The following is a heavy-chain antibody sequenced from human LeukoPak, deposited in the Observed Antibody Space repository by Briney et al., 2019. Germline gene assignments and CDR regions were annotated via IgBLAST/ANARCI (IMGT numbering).Heavy chain of an antibody. J-gene: IGHJ4*02. V-gene: IGHV3-23*01. CDR1: GFTFSNYA. Sequence: GSLRLSCAGSGFTFSNYAMHWVRQAPGKGLEWVSTIDGPTFRTHYADSVMGRFTISRDNSKNTLYLQMNGLKAEDTAVYFCTTWVGAHFDFWGQGTLVTVSS. CDR2: IDGPTFRT. D-gene: IGHD1-26*01. CDR3: TTWVGAHFDF.